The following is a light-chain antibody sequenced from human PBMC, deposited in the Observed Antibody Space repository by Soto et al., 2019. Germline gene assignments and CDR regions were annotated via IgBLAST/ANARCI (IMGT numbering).Light chain of an antibody. Sequence: DIQMTQSPSTLSASIGDSVTISCRASQSISRWMAWYQQKPGKAPKLLIYDASILESGVPSTFSGSGSGTDFSRAISSLHPDDFATYYCQQYDTHYPTFGQGTMVEIK. CDR3: QQYDTHYPT. V-gene: IGKV1-5*01. J-gene: IGKJ1*01. CDR1: QSISRW. CDR2: DAS.